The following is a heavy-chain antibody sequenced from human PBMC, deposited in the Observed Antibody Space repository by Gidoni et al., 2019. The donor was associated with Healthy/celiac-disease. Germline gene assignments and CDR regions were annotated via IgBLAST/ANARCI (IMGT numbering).Heavy chain of an antibody. Sequence: EVQLLESGGGLVQPGGSLRLSCAASGFTFSSYDMHWVSQATGKGLEWVSAIGTAGDTYYPGSGKGRFTISRENAKNSLYLQMNSLRAGDTAVYYCARVIRGDGSMDVWGQGTTVTVSS. CDR3: ARVIRGDGSMDV. D-gene: IGHD3-16*01. J-gene: IGHJ6*02. CDR2: IGTAGDT. V-gene: IGHV3-13*01. CDR1: GFTFSSYD.